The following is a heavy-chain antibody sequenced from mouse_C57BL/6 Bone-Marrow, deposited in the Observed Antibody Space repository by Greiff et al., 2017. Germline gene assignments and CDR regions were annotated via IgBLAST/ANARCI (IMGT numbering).Heavy chain of an antibody. Sequence: PGQGLEWIGNINPSNGGTNYNEKFKSKATLPVDKSSSTAYMQLSSLTSEDSAVYYGARGWTVVARYWYFDVWGTGTTVTVSS. D-gene: IGHD1-1*01. V-gene: IGHV1-53*01. CDR3: ARGWTVVARYWYFDV. J-gene: IGHJ1*03. CDR2: INPSNGGT.